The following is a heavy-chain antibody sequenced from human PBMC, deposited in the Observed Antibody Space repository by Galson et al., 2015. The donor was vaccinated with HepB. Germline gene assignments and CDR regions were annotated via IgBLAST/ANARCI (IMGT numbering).Heavy chain of an antibody. CDR3: ARTWYPDAFDI. D-gene: IGHD6-13*01. Sequence: SCKASGYTFTGYYMHWVRQAPGQRLEWMGWINPNSGGTNYAQKFQGRVTMTRDTSISTAYMELSRLRSDDTAVYYCARTWYPDAFDIWGQGTMVTVSS. J-gene: IGHJ3*02. V-gene: IGHV1-2*02. CDR2: INPNSGGT. CDR1: GYTFTGYY.